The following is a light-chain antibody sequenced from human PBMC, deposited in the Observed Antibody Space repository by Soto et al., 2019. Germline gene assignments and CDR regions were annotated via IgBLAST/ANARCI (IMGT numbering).Light chain of an antibody. CDR1: SSDVGNYNL. CDR2: EDT. CDR3: WSYAVGRTYV. V-gene: IGLV2-23*01. J-gene: IGLJ1*01. Sequence: QSALTQPPSASGSPGQSITISCTGSSSDVGNYNLVSWYQQHPGKAPKLMIYEDTKWPSGVSNRFSGSKSGNTAYLTISGLQAEDEADYYCWSYAVGRTYVFGTGTKVTVL.